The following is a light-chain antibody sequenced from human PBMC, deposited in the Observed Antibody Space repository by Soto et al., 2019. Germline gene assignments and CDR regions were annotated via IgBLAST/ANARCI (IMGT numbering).Light chain of an antibody. CDR1: QSIGVW. V-gene: IGKV1-5*01. Sequence: DIQTTQSPSTLSSSVGDRVTITCRASQSIGVWLAWYQQKPGRAPKLLIYDASTLQRGVPSRFSGSGSGTEFTLNISSLQPEDFATYYCQQYDISSGTFGQGTKVDIK. J-gene: IGKJ1*01. CDR2: DAS. CDR3: QQYDISSGT.